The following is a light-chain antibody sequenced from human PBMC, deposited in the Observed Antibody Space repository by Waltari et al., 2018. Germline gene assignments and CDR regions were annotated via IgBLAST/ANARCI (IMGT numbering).Light chain of an antibody. Sequence: QTVVTQEPSLSVSPGGTVTLTCALSSGSLSSTSYARRYQQSPGQTPRTLVYKANIRPSGVPDRFSGSVLGNKAVLIITGAQAEDESTYYCLLYMGSGIWVFGGGTKLTVL. CDR2: KAN. V-gene: IGLV8-61*01. J-gene: IGLJ3*02. CDR3: LLYMGSGIWV. CDR1: SGSLSSTSY.